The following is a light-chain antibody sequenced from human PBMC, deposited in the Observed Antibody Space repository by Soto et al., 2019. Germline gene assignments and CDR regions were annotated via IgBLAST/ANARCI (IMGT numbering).Light chain of an antibody. V-gene: IGKV3-15*01. CDR3: QQYIKWPLT. CDR2: DAS. J-gene: IGKJ4*01. CDR1: QSVTSNY. Sequence: EIVLTQSPATLSLSPGERATLSCRASQSVTSNYLAWYQQKPGQAPRLLINDASTRATGIPARFSGSGSGTQFTLTISSLQSEDFAVYYCQQYIKWPLTFGGGTKVDIK.